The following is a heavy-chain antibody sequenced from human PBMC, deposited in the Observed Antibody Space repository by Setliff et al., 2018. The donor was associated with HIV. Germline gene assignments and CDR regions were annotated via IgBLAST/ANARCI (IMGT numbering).Heavy chain of an antibody. CDR2: IKQDGSEK. J-gene: IGHJ4*02. Sequence: GSLRLSWAASGFTVTTYWMSWVRQAPGKGLEWVANIKQDGSEKYYLDSVKGRFTISRDNAKNTLYLQMNSLRAEDTAVYYCARDTNPKSGYGYGFGYWGQGTLVTVSS. D-gene: IGHD5-12*01. CDR3: ARDTNPKSGYGYGFGY. V-gene: IGHV3-7*01. CDR1: GFTVTTYW.